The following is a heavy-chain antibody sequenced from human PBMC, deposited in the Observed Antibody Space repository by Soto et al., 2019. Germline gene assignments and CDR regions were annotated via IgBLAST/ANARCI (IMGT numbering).Heavy chain of an antibody. Sequence: QVQLQESGPGLVKPSETLSLRCTVSGDSISNSYWSWIRMSAGKGLEWIGRIYSFDRTICNPSLKSRVTMSRDTSNNQFSLDLTSVTAADTAIYYCARARRMTRGVGLDYWGPGTAVTVSS. CDR2: IYSFDRT. CDR1: GDSISNSY. CDR3: ARARRMTRGVGLDY. V-gene: IGHV4-4*07. J-gene: IGHJ4*02. D-gene: IGHD3-10*01.